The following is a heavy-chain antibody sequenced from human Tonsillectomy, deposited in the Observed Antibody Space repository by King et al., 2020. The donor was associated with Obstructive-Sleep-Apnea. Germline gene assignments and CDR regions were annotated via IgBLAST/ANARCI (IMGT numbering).Heavy chain of an antibody. Sequence: VQLVESGGGVVQPGGSLRLSCAASGFTFSSYGMHWVRQAPGKGLEWVAFIQYDGSNKYYADSVKGRFTISRDNSKNTLYLQMNSLGAEDTAVYYCAKDRVGATMAYYFDYWGQGTLVIVSS. D-gene: IGHD1-26*01. J-gene: IGHJ4*02. CDR3: AKDRVGATMAYYFDY. V-gene: IGHV3-30*02. CDR1: GFTFSSYG. CDR2: IQYDGSNK.